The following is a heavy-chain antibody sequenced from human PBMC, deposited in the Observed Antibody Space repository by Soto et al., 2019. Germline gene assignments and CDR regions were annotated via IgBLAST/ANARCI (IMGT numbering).Heavy chain of an antibody. CDR2: IKQDGSEK. Sequence: LRLSCESSGFTFSNYWMNWVRQAPGKGLEWVANIKQDGSEKFYVDSVKGRFTISRDNAKNSLFLQMNSLRAEDTAVYYCARGYYDYVGGNYRAYIVFDYWGQGTLVTVSS. D-gene: IGHD3-16*02. CDR1: GFTFSNYW. J-gene: IGHJ4*02. CDR3: ARGYYDYVGGNYRAYIVFDY. V-gene: IGHV3-7*03.